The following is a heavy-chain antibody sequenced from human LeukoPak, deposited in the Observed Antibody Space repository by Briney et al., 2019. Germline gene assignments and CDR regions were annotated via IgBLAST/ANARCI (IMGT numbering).Heavy chain of an antibody. Sequence: SETLSLTCAVYGGSFSGYYWSWIRQPPGKGLEWIGEINHSGTTNYNPSLKSRVTISVDTSKNQFSLKLSSVTAADTAVYYCARGRGSYFYWGEGTLVTVSS. J-gene: IGHJ4*02. D-gene: IGHD1-26*01. V-gene: IGHV4-34*01. CDR2: INHSGTT. CDR1: GGSFSGYY. CDR3: ARGRGSYFY.